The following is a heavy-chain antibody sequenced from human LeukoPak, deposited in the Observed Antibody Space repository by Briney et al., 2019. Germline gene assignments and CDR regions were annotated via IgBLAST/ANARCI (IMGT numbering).Heavy chain of an antibody. J-gene: IGHJ4*02. CDR3: ARDRGDPGPFDY. V-gene: IGHV3-33*01. CDR1: GFTFSSFG. CDR2: IWYDGSNK. Sequence: PGGSLRLSCAASGFTFSSFGMHWVRQAPGKGLEWVAVIWYDGSNKYYADSVKGRFTISRDNSKNTLYLQMNSLRAEDTAVYYCARDRGDPGPFDYWGQGTLVTVSS. D-gene: IGHD3-10*01.